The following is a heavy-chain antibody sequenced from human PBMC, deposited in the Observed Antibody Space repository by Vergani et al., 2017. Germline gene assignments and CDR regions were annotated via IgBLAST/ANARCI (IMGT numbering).Heavy chain of an antibody. D-gene: IGHD3-10*01. CDR1: GYTFTSYA. J-gene: IGHJ4*02. V-gene: IGHV1-3*04. Sequence: QVQLVQSGAEVKKPGASVKVSCKASGYTFTSYAMHWVRQAPGQRLEWMGWINTGNGNTKYSQQFQGRVTITRETAASTAYMELSSLRSADTAVYYCASFDSGSYYSHAPFDYWGQGTPVTVSS. CDR3: ASFDSGSYYSHAPFDY. CDR2: INTGNGNT.